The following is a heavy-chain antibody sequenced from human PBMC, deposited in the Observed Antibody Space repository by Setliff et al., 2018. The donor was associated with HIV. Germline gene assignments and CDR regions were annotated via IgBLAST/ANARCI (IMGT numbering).Heavy chain of an antibody. V-gene: IGHV4-38-2*01. J-gene: IGHJ4*02. D-gene: IGHD5-18*01. CDR3: ARTLRAAAMGYFDY. CDR1: GYSISSGYY. CDR2: IYHSGST. Sequence: SETLSLTCAVSGYSISSGYYWGWIRQPPGKGLEWIGSIYHSGSTYNNPSLKSRVTISVDTSKNQFSLKLTSVTAADTAVYYCARTLRAAAMGYFDYWGQGTLVAVSS.